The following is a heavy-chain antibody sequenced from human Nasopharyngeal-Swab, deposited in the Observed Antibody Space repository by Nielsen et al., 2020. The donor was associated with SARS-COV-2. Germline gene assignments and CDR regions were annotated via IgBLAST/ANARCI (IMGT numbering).Heavy chain of an antibody. CDR1: GFTFSNYA. J-gene: IGHJ4*02. CDR3: AKVAATVTKKSFDY. D-gene: IGHD4-17*01. V-gene: IGHV3-23*01. Sequence: GESLKISCAASGFTFSNYAMSWVRQAPGKGLEWVSAISGSGGSTYYADSVKGRFTISRDNSKNTLYLQMNSLRAEDTAVYYCAKVAATVTKKSFDYWGQGTLVTVSS. CDR2: ISGSGGST.